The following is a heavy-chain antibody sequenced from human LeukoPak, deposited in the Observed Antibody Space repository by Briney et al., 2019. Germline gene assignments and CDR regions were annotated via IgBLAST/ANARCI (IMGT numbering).Heavy chain of an antibody. J-gene: IGHJ4*02. CDR3: ARAHIITNS. D-gene: IGHD3-10*01. Sequence: PGGSLRLSCVASGFTFSTYWMHWVRQAPGKGLVWVSRINSDGSSTSYADSVKGRFTISRDNAKNTLYLQMNSLTAEDTAIYYRARAHIITNSWGQGTLVTVSS. CDR2: INSDGSST. V-gene: IGHV3-74*01. CDR1: GFTFSTYW.